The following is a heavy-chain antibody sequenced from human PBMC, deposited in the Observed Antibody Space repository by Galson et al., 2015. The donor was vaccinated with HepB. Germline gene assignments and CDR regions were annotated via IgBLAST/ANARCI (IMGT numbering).Heavy chain of an antibody. V-gene: IGHV3-53*04. CDR1: GFTVSSNY. J-gene: IGHJ3*02. CDR3: AREGGYSYGRSASDAFDI. CDR2: IYSGGST. D-gene: IGHD5-18*01. Sequence: SLRLSCAASGFTVSSNYMSWVRQAPGKGLEWVSVIYSGGSTYYAASVKGRFTISRHNSKNTLYLQMNSLRAEDTAMYYCAREGGYSYGRSASDAFDIWGQGTMVTVSS.